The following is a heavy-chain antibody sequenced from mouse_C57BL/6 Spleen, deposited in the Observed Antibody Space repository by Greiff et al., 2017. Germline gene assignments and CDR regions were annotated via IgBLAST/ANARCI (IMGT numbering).Heavy chain of an antibody. CDR3: AGEGGVFITTVVASRYFDV. CDR1: GFTFSSYA. J-gene: IGHJ1*03. Sequence: DVHLVESGGGLVKPGGSLKLSCAASGFTFSSYAMSWVRQTPEKRLEWVATISDGGSDTYYPDNVKGRFTISRDNAKNNLYLQMSHLKSEDTAMYYWAGEGGVFITTVVASRYFDVWGTGTTVTVSS. CDR2: ISDGGSDT. D-gene: IGHD1-1*01. V-gene: IGHV5-4*01.